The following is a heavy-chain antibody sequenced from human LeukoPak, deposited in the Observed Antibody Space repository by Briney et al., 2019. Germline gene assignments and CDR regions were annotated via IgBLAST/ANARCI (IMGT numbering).Heavy chain of an antibody. CDR1: GGSISSSSYY. V-gene: IGHV4-39*01. CDR2: IYYSGTT. J-gene: IGHJ3*02. Sequence: PSETLSLTCTVSGGSISSSSYYWDWIRQPPGKGLEWIGTIYYSGTTYYNPSLKSRVTISVDTSRNQFSLKLSSVTAIDTAVYYCARMIGDDAFDIWGQGTMVTVSS. D-gene: IGHD3-22*01. CDR3: ARMIGDDAFDI.